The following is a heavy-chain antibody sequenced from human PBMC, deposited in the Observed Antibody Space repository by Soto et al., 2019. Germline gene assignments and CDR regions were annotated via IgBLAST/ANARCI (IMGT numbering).Heavy chain of an antibody. J-gene: IGHJ4*01. D-gene: IGHD3-16*01. CDR1: GFMFSDHY. CDR3: AWDRYDYSSDL. CDR2: ISGGGTNI. V-gene: IGHV3-11*01. Sequence: PGESLTLSCAASGFMFSDHYITWIRQPPGKGLDWVSKISGGGTNIYYEDSVKDRFTVSRDNATKIVYLEMNSLRVEDTDVYYCAWDRYDYSSDLWGQGTPVTVSS.